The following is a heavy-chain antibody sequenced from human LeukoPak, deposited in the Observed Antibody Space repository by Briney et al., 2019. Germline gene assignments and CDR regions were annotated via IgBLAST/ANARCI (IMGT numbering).Heavy chain of an antibody. CDR3: TRDLHALDF. J-gene: IGHJ4*02. V-gene: IGHV3-21*05. CDR1: GFTFSSYS. CDR2: IRRDGSRI. Sequence: PGGSLRLSCAASGFTFSSYSMNWVRQAPGKGLEWISYIRRDGSRIYYADSVEGRFIISRDNAKNSLYLQMDSLRVEDTAVYYCTRDLHALDFWGQGTLVTVSS.